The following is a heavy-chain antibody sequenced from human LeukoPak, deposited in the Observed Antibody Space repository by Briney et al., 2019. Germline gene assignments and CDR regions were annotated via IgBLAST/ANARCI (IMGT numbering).Heavy chain of an antibody. D-gene: IGHD4/OR15-4a*01. CDR2: IYHSGST. Sequence: SSETLSLTCTVSGYSISSGYYWGWIRQPPGKGLEWIGSIYHSGSTYYNPSLKSRVTISLDTSKNKLSLRLTSVTAADTAVYYCAIDVDSTMVDAFDIWGQGTMVTVSS. V-gene: IGHV4-38-2*02. CDR3: AIDVDSTMVDAFDI. CDR1: GYSISSGYY. J-gene: IGHJ3*02.